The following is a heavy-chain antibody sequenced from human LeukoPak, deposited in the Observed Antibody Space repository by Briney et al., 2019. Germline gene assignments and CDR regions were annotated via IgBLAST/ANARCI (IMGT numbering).Heavy chain of an antibody. D-gene: IGHD1-7*01. CDR3: ARTTGITGTTPLDY. V-gene: IGHV1-18*01. CDR2: ISAYNGNT. CDR1: GYTFTSYG. J-gene: IGHJ4*02. Sequence: GASVKVSCKASGYTFTSYGISWVRQAPGQGLEWMGWISAYNGNTNYAQKLQGRVTVTTDTSTSTAYMELRSLRSDDTAVYYCARTTGITGTTPLDYWGQGTLVTVSS.